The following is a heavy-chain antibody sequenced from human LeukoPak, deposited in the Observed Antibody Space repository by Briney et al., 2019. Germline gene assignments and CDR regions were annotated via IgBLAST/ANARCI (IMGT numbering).Heavy chain of an antibody. CDR3: ARALSPRYYYDSSGYYYFDY. D-gene: IGHD3-22*01. J-gene: IGHJ4*02. Sequence: PGGALRLSCVASGFTFSSHGMNWVCQAPGKGLEWVSGIIPSGHTTYYADSVRGRFTISRDNSRNTVYLQMNSLRAEDTAVYYCARALSPRYYYDSSGYYYFDYWGQGTLVTVSS. CDR1: GFTFSSHG. CDR2: IIPSGHTT. V-gene: IGHV3-23*01.